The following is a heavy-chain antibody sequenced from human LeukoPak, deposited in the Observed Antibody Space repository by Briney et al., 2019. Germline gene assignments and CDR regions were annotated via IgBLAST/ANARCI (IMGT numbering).Heavy chain of an antibody. Sequence: GGSLILSCAVSGFSVTNSYMDWVRQAPGKGLEWVSLIRGSGATLYADSVKGRFTISRDDSKNTVYLQMNSLRVEDTAVYFCVRDRAGTQDWVEFDPRGQGTLVTVSS. CDR1: GFSVTNSY. CDR3: VRDRAGTQDWVEFDP. V-gene: IGHV3-66*03. D-gene: IGHD3-10*01. CDR2: IRGSGAT. J-gene: IGHJ5*02.